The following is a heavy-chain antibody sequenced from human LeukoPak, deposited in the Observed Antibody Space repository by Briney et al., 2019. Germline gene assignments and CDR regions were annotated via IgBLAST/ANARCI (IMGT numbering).Heavy chain of an antibody. V-gene: IGHV3-74*01. Sequence: PGGSLRLSCAASGFTFSRYWMHWVRQAPGKGLVWVSRINSDGSSTSYADSVKGRFTISRDNAKNTLYLQVNSLRAEDTAVYYCARGMYYYGSGSYYTVDSFDIWGQGTMVTVSS. CDR3: ARGMYYYGSGSYYTVDSFDI. J-gene: IGHJ3*02. CDR1: GFTFSRYW. D-gene: IGHD3-10*01. CDR2: INSDGSST.